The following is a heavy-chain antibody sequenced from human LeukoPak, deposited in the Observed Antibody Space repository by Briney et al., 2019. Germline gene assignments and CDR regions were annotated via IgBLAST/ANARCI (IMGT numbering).Heavy chain of an antibody. D-gene: IGHD4-23*01. CDR2: ISYDGSNK. V-gene: IGHV3-30*03. Sequence: GGSLRLSCAASGFTFSNHGIHWVRQAPGKGLEWVAVISYDGSNKYYADSVKGRFTISRDNSKNTLYLQMNSLRAEDTAVYYCARNKAPDYGGNSEDWSDYYYYYGMDVWGQGTTVTVSS. CDR3: ARNKAPDYGGNSEDWSDYYYYYGMDV. CDR1: GFTFSNHG. J-gene: IGHJ6*02.